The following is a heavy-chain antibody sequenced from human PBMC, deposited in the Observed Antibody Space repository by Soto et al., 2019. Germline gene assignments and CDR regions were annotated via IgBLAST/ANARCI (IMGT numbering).Heavy chain of an antibody. CDR2: IYYSGST. D-gene: IGHD6-13*01. CDR3: AREKQLVSGDNWFDP. CDR1: GGSISSYY. J-gene: IGHJ5*02. V-gene: IGHV4-59*01. Sequence: SETLSLTCTVSGGSISSYYWSWIRQPPGKGLEWIGYIYYSGSTNYNPSLKSRVTISVDTSKNQSSLKLSSVTAADTAVYYCAREKQLVSGDNWFDPWGQGTLVTVSS.